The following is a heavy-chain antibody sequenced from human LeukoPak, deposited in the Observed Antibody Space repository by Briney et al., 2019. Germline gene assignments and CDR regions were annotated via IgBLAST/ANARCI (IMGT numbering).Heavy chain of an antibody. D-gene: IGHD2-21*02. CDR3: AKDRLLDCRGNCYIFDY. CDR1: GFTLRSYV. CDR2: ISGNGDST. Sequence: GGSLRLSCVASGFTLRSYVMNWVRQTPGKGLEWVSSISGNGDSTFYADSVKGRFSTSRDNSKNTLYLQVNGLRTEDTAVYYCAKDRLLDCRGNCYIFDYWGQGTVVTVSS. J-gene: IGHJ4*02. V-gene: IGHV3-23*01.